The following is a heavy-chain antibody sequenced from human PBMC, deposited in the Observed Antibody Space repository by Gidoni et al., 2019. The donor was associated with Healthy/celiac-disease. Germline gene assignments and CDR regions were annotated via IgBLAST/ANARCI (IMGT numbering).Heavy chain of an antibody. CDR1: GYTFTGYY. V-gene: IGHV1-2*04. CDR3: ARGADIVVVVAASSGGWFDP. CDR2: SNPNSVGT. J-gene: IGHJ5*02. Sequence: QVQLVQSGAEVKKPGASVKGTCKASGYTFTGYYMHWVRQAPGQGLEWMGWSNPNSVGTNYAQKFQGWVTMTRDTSISTAYMELSRLRSDDTAVYYCARGADIVVVVAASSGGWFDPWGQGTLVTVSS. D-gene: IGHD2-15*01.